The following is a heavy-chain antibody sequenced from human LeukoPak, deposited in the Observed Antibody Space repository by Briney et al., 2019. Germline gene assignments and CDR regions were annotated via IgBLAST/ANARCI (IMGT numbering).Heavy chain of an antibody. D-gene: IGHD2-2*02. J-gene: IGHJ3*02. CDR2: IIPIFGTA. CDR3: ARDLVYCSSTSCYNDAFDI. Sequence: SVKVSCKASGGTFSSYAISWVRQAPGQGLEWMGGIIPIFGTANYAQKFQGRVTITADKSTSTAYMELRSLRSDDTAVYYCARDLVYCSSTSCYNDAFDIWGQGTMVTVSS. CDR1: GGTFSSYA. V-gene: IGHV1-69*06.